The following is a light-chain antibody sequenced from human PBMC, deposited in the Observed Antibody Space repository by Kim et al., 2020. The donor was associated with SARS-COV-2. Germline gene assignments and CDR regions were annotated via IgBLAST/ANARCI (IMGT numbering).Light chain of an antibody. CDR2: DAS. CDR1: QDISNY. J-gene: IGKJ1*01. V-gene: IGKV1-33*01. CDR3: QQYDNLWT. Sequence: SGSVGDRVTITCQASQDISNYLNWYQQKPGKAPKLLIYDASNLETGVPSRFSGSGSGTDFTFTISSLQPEDIATYYCQQYDNLWTFGQGTKVDIK.